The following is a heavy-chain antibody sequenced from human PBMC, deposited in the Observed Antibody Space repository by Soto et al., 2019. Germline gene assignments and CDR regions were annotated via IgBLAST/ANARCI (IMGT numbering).Heavy chain of an antibody. CDR1: GGSVSSGSYY. Sequence: QVQLQESGPGLVKPSETLSVTCTVSGGSVSSGSYYWSWIRQPPGKGLEWIGFIYYTGSTNYNPSLKSRVTISLDKSKNQFSLKLSSVTAADTAVYYCASALYCSGGSCSFDPWGQGTLVTVSS. CDR2: IYYTGST. V-gene: IGHV4-61*01. CDR3: ASALYCSGGSCSFDP. D-gene: IGHD2-15*01. J-gene: IGHJ5*02.